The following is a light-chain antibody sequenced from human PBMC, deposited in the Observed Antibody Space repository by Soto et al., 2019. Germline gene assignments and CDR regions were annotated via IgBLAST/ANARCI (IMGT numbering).Light chain of an antibody. CDR2: DAS. V-gene: IGKV1-5*01. J-gene: IGKJ1*01. CDR3: LQHTSYPWR. CDR1: QSISSW. Sequence: GERVTITCRARQSISSWLAWYQQKPGKAPKLLIYDASSLESGVPSRFSGSGSGTEFTLTISSLQPEDFGTYYCLQHTSYPWRFGQGTKVDIK.